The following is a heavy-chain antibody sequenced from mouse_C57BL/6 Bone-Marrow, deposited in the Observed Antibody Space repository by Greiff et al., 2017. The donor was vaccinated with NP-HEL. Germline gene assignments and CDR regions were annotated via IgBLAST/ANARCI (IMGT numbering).Heavy chain of an antibody. CDR2: IDPENGDT. D-gene: IGHD1-1*01. V-gene: IGHV14-4*01. J-gene: IGHJ2*01. CDR1: GFNIKDDY. CDR3: TTTTVVAYDFDY. Sequence: VQLKQSGAELVRPGASVKLSCTASGFNIKDDYMHWVKQRPEQGLEWIGWIDPENGDTEYASKFQGKATITADTSSNTAYLQLSSLTSEDTAVYYCTTTTVVAYDFDYWGQGTTLTVSS.